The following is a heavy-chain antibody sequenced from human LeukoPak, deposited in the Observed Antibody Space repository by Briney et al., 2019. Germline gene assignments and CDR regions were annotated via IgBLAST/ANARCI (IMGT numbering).Heavy chain of an antibody. V-gene: IGHV4-59*01. Sequence: SETLSLTCTVSGGSISNYYWNWIRQPPGKGLEWIGYIHYSGSSNYNPSLKSRASISVDTSRNQFSLELNSVTTADTAVYYCARGAIAAPDHWGQGTLVTVSS. D-gene: IGHD2-15*01. J-gene: IGHJ4*02. CDR1: GGSISNYY. CDR2: IHYSGSS. CDR3: ARGAIAAPDH.